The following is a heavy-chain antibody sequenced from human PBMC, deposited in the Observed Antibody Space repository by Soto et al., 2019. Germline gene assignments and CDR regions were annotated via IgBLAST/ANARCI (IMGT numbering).Heavy chain of an antibody. J-gene: IGHJ3*02. CDR1: GYTFTSYD. V-gene: IGHV1-8*01. Sequence: QVPLVQSGAEVKKPGASVKVSCKASGYTFTSYDINWVRQATGQGLEWMGWMKPNSGNTGYAQKFQGRVTMTRNTSISTAYMELSSLRSEDTAVYYCARERRITIFGVVIKGAFDIWGQGTMVTVSS. D-gene: IGHD3-3*01. CDR2: MKPNSGNT. CDR3: ARERRITIFGVVIKGAFDI.